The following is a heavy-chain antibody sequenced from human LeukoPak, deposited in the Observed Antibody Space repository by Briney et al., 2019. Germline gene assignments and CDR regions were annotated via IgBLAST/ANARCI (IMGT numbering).Heavy chain of an antibody. CDR3: ARDQDRRDYGDYAGVIDP. Sequence: ASVKVSCQASGYTFTSYYMHWVRQAPAQGLEWVGIINPSGGSTSYAQKFQVRVAMTRDMSTSTVYMGLSSLRSEDTAVYYCARDQDRRDYGDYAGVIDPWGQGTLVTVSS. V-gene: IGHV1-46*01. CDR1: GYTFTSYY. CDR2: INPSGGST. D-gene: IGHD4-17*01. J-gene: IGHJ5*02.